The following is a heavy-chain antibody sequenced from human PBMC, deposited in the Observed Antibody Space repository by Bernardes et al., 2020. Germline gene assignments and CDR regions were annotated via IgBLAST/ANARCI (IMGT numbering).Heavy chain of an antibody. CDR3: ARGSGYSSSWDDDFDY. D-gene: IGHD6-13*01. Sequence: SVKVSCTASGYTFTRYYMHWVRQAPGQGLEWMGRINPNSGGTNYAQKFQGRVTMTRDTSISTAYMELSRLRSDDTAVYYCARGSGYSSSWDDDFDYWGQGTLVTVSS. J-gene: IGHJ4*02. CDR2: INPNSGGT. CDR1: GYTFTRYY. V-gene: IGHV1-2*06.